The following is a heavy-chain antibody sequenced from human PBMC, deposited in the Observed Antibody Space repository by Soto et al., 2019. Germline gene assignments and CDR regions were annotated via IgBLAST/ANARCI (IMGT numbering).Heavy chain of an antibody. Sequence: QVQLVESAGGVVQPGTSLRLSCAASGFTFSAYGMHWVRQVPGKGLEWVAVISHDGSHKDYVDSVKGRITISRDNSKNTLHLQMNSLRPEDTAVYYCAKEGRGYGGFDPNSYFENWGQGTLVTVSS. CDR2: ISHDGSHK. CDR1: GFTFSAYG. J-gene: IGHJ4*02. CDR3: AKEGRGYGGFDPNSYFEN. D-gene: IGHD5-12*01. V-gene: IGHV3-30*18.